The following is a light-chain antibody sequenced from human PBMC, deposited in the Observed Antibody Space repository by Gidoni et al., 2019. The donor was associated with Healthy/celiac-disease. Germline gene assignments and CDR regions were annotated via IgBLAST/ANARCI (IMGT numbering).Light chain of an antibody. V-gene: IGKV3-11*01. Sequence: TVLTQSPATLSLSPGERATLSCRTSQSVSSYLAWYQQKPGEAPRLLIYYASNRATGIPARFSGSGSGTDFTLPISSLEPEDFAVYYCQQRSNWPPGTFGGGTKVEIK. CDR2: YAS. CDR3: QQRSNWPPGT. CDR1: QSVSSY. J-gene: IGKJ4*01.